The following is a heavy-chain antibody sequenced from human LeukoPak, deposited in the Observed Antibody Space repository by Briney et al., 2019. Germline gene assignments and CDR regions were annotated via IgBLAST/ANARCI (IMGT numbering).Heavy chain of an antibody. V-gene: IGHV4-4*07. CDR1: GGSISSYS. Sequence: PSETLSLTCTVSGGSISSYSWTWIRRPAGKGLEWVGRIFTSGSTNYNPSLKGRVTISVDTSKNQFSLKMTSVTAADTAVYYCSSSGGHSGESFDYWGQGTLVTVSS. CDR2: IFTSGST. CDR3: SSSGGHSGESFDY. D-gene: IGHD4-23*01. J-gene: IGHJ4*02.